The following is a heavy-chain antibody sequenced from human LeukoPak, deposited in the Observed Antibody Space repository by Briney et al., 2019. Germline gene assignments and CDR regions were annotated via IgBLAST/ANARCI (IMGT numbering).Heavy chain of an antibody. J-gene: IGHJ6*03. D-gene: IGHD5-18*01. CDR3: ARIWQGYSYGYYYYYYMDV. Sequence: GASVKVSCKASGYTFTSYGISWVRQAPGQGLEWMGWISAYNGNTNYAQKLQGRVTLTTDTSTSTAYMELRSLRSDDTAVYYCARIWQGYSYGYYYYYYMDVWGKGTTVTVSS. CDR1: GYTFTSYG. CDR2: ISAYNGNT. V-gene: IGHV1-18*01.